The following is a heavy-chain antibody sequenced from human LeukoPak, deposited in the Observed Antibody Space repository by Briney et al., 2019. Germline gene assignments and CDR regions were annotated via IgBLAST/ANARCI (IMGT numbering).Heavy chain of an antibody. Sequence: PGGSLRLSCAASGFTFSSYAMSWVRQAPGKGLEWVSAISSSGGSTYYADSVKGRFTISRDNSKNTLYLQMNSLRAEDTAVYYCARVAPQGGYSGYDLAPAKGDYYYYYMDVWGKGTTVTISS. CDR1: GFTFSSYA. D-gene: IGHD5-12*01. J-gene: IGHJ6*03. V-gene: IGHV3-23*01. CDR3: ARVAPQGGYSGYDLAPAKGDYYYYYMDV. CDR2: ISSSGGST.